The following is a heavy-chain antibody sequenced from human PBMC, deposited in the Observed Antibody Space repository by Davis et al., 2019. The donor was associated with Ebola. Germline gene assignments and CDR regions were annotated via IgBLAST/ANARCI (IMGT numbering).Heavy chain of an antibody. V-gene: IGHV1-69*13. Sequence: SVKVSCKASGGTISSFGISWVRQAPGQGLEWMGGIIPIFGTINHAQKFQGRVTITADESTSTAYMEVSSLRSDDTAMYYCTRSSLFSPCDYWGQGTLVTVSS. J-gene: IGHJ4*02. CDR1: GGTISSFG. CDR2: IIPIFGTI. CDR3: TRSSLFSPCDY.